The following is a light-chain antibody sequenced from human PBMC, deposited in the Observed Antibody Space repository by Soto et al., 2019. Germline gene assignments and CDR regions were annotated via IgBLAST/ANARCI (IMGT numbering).Light chain of an antibody. Sequence: SYELTQPPSVSVAPGRTARITCGGNNIGSKSVHWYQRKPGQAPVLVIYYDSDRPSGIPERFSGSNSGNTATLTINRVEAGDEADYYCQVWDSDSDRAVFGGGTKLTVL. J-gene: IGLJ2*01. CDR3: QVWDSDSDRAV. CDR1: NIGSKS. V-gene: IGLV3-21*04. CDR2: YDS.